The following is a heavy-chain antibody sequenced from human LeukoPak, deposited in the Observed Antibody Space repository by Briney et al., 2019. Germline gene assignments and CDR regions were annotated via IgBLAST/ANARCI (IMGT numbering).Heavy chain of an antibody. D-gene: IGHD2-8*01. CDR3: ARDMVYANRGRWFDP. J-gene: IGHJ5*02. Sequence: GRSLRLSCAASGFTFSSYGMHWVRQAPGKGLEWVAVIWYDGSNKYYADSVKGRFTISRDNSKNTLYLQMNSLRAEDTAVHYCARDMVYANRGRWFDPWGQGTLVTVSS. CDR1: GFTFSSYG. V-gene: IGHV3-33*01. CDR2: IWYDGSNK.